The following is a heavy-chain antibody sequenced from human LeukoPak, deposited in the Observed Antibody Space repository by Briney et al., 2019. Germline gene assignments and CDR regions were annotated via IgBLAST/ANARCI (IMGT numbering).Heavy chain of an antibody. V-gene: IGHV4-59*01. D-gene: IGHD3-10*01. J-gene: IGHJ6*02. CDR1: GGSISCYY. CDR3: ARGDGSGSYYYYYYGMDV. CDR2: IYYSGST. Sequence: SETLSLTCTVSGGSISCYYWSWIRQPPGKGLEWIGYIYYSGSTNYNPSLKSRVTISVDTSKNQFSLKLSSVTAADTAVYYCARGDGSGSYYYYYYGMDVWGQGTTVTVSS.